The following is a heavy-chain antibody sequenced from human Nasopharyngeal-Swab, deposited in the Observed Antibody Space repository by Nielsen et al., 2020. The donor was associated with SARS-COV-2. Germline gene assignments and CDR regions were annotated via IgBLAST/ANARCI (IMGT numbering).Heavy chain of an antibody. CDR2: ISHNSGT. CDR1: GVSITSQY. CDR3: AKEGATGWFDP. Sequence: SETLSLTCTVSGVSITSQYWSWIRQPPGKGLEWIGYISHNSGTSYNPSLKNRVTMFMDTSKNQFPLRLTSVTAADTAVYYCAKEGATGWFDPCGQGTLVTVSS. J-gene: IGHJ5*02. V-gene: IGHV4-59*11.